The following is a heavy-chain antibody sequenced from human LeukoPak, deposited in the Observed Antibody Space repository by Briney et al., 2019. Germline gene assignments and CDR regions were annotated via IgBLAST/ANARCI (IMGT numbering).Heavy chain of an antibody. D-gene: IGHD3-3*01. J-gene: IGHJ4*02. V-gene: IGHV4-39*07. CDR2: INHSGST. CDR1: GGSISSSSYY. Sequence: PSETLSLTCTVSGGSISSSSYYWSWIRQPPGKGLEWIGEINHSGSTNYNPSLKSRVTISVDTSKNQFSLKLSSVTAADTAVYYCARVLRFLEWLLDYWGQGTLVTVSS. CDR3: ARVLRFLEWLLDY.